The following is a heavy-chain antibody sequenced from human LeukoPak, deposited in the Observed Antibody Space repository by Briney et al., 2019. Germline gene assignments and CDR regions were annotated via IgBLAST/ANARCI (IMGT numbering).Heavy chain of an antibody. CDR3: AKDRRYGSGTLDY. V-gene: IGHV3-23*01. CDR2: ISGSGGST. Sequence: PGGSLRLSCAASRFTFSSYAMSWVRQAPGKGLEWVSAISGSGGSTYYADSVKGRFTISRDNSKNTLYLQMNSLRAEDTAVYYCAKDRRYGSGTLDYWGQGTLVTVSS. CDR1: RFTFSSYA. J-gene: IGHJ4*02. D-gene: IGHD3-10*01.